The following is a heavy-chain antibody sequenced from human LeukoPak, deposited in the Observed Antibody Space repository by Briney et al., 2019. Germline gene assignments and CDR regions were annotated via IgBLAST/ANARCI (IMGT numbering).Heavy chain of an antibody. CDR2: ISYDGNKK. Sequence: PGGSLRVSCAASGFSFSSYAMHWVRQAPGKGLEWVALISYDGNKKYYADSVKGRFTTSRDNSKNTLYLQMNSLRAEDTAVYYCARVAAAGTYDFYYMDVWGKGTTVTVSS. J-gene: IGHJ6*03. V-gene: IGHV3-30*14. CDR1: GFSFSSYA. CDR3: ARVAAAGTYDFYYMDV. D-gene: IGHD6-13*01.